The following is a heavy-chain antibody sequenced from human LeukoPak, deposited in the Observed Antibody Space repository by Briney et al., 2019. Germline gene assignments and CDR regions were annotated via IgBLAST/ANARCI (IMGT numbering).Heavy chain of an antibody. J-gene: IGHJ4*02. D-gene: IGHD2-21*01. CDR1: GGSISSYY. CDR2: IYYSGGT. Sequence: SETLSLTCTVSGGSISSYYWSWIRQPPGKGLEWIGYIYYSGGTNYNPSLKSRVTISVDTSKNQFSLKLSSVTAADTAVYYCARARLDWNCGGDCYYFDYWGQGTLVTVSS. V-gene: IGHV4-59*01. CDR3: ARARLDWNCGGDCYYFDY.